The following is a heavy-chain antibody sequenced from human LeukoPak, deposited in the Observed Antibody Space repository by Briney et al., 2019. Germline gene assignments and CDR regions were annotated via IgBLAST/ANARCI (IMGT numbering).Heavy chain of an antibody. CDR2: ISGSGGST. V-gene: IGHV3-23*01. CDR3: AKDYYDSSGYIFQH. Sequence: GGSLRLSCAASGFTFSSYAMSWVRQAPGKGLEWVSAISGSGGSTYYADSVKGRFTISRDNSKNTLYLQMNSLRTEDTAVYYCAKDYYDSSGYIFQHWGQGTLVTVSS. CDR1: GFTFSSYA. J-gene: IGHJ1*01. D-gene: IGHD3-22*01.